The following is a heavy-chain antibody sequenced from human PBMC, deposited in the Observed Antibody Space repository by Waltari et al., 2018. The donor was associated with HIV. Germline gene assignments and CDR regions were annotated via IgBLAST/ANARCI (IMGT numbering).Heavy chain of an antibody. V-gene: IGHV4-39*01. D-gene: IGHD3-10*01. CDR1: GGSIITSDYF. CDR2: IYYTGTT. J-gene: IGHJ5*02. Sequence: QLQLQESGPGLVKPSETLSLTCAVSGGSIITSDYFWAWVRQPPGKDLEWIGTIYYTGTTNYNPSLKSRVTRSVDTSNNQFSLRLNSVTAADTAVYYCARQRYSSGSYRGYFDPWGQGTLVSVSS. CDR3: ARQRYSSGSYRGYFDP.